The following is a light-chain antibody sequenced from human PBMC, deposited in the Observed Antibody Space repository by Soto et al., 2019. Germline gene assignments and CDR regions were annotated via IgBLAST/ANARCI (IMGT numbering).Light chain of an antibody. CDR1: QYINNY. V-gene: IGKV1-39*01. J-gene: IGKJ2*01. CDR3: QQSYSTPPYT. Sequence: DIQMTQSPSSLSTSVGDRVTITCRASQYINNYLNWYQQKPGKAPKLLIFAAYNLQSGLPSRFSGSGSGTDFPLTISSLQPEDFATYYCQQSYSTPPYTFGQGTKLDMK. CDR2: AAY.